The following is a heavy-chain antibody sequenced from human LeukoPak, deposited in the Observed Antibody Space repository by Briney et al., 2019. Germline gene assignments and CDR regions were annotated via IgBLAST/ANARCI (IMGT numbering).Heavy chain of an antibody. J-gene: IGHJ4*02. V-gene: IGHV3-7*02. CDR1: GFTFSNAW. CDR2: IKGDGSEK. D-gene: IGHD4-17*01. Sequence: GGSLRLSCGASGFTFSNAWMSWVRQAPGKGLEWVANIKGDGSEKQYVDSVMGRFTVSRDNAKNSLYLQMNILRGDDTAVYYCAKYSGAYAIEYWGQGTLVTVSS. CDR3: AKYSGAYAIEY.